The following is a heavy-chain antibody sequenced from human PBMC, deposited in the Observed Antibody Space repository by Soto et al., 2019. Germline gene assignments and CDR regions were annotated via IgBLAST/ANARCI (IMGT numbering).Heavy chain of an antibody. CDR2: TYYRSKWYN. V-gene: IGHV6-1*01. CDR1: GDSVSSNSAA. CDR3: ARSTSPRHHFDY. J-gene: IGHJ4*02. D-gene: IGHD2-2*01. Sequence: SQTLSLTCVLSGDSVSSNSAAWNWIRQSPSRGLEWLGRTYYRSKWYNDYSVSMKGRISIDPDTSKNQFSLQLHSVTPEDTAVYFCARSTSPRHHFDYWGLGALVTGSS.